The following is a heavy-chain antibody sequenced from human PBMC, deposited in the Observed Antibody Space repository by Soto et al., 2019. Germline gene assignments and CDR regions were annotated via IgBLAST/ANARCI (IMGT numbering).Heavy chain of an antibody. J-gene: IGHJ3*02. CDR1: GFSISTYA. V-gene: IGHV3-30*04. Sequence: QVQLVESGGGVVQPGRSLRLSCAASGFSISTYALHWVRQAPGKGPEWVAIISYNGNNKHYADSVKGRFTLSRDNSKNTVDLQMNSLRVEDTAMYYCARRSFPYSGSPLEPWSDALDIWGQGTMVTVSS. CDR2: ISYNGNNK. CDR3: ARRSFPYSGSPLEPWSDALDI. D-gene: IGHD1-26*01.